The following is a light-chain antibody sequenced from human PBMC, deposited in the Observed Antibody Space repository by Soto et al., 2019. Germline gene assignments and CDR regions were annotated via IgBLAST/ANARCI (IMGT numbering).Light chain of an antibody. CDR2: DVN. CDR1: SSYVGSSNC. J-gene: IGLJ1*01. V-gene: IGLV2-18*02. CDR3: SSYTSSNTYV. Sequence: SVLTQPSSVSGFSGQSVPISRPGTSSYVGSSNCVSWSQQPPGTAPKLMIYDVNNRPSGVPDRFSGSKSGNTASLTISGLQAEDEADYYCSSYTSSNTYVFGTGTKVTVL.